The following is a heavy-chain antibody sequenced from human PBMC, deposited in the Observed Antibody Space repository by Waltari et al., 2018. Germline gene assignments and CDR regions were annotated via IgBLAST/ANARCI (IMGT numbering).Heavy chain of an antibody. V-gene: IGHV3-74*01. Sequence: EEQLVESGGGLIQPGESLRVSCAVSGFTFSRSWMHWVRQVPGRGLVWVARINSDGSDTSYVDSVKGRFTISRDNAKNTVYLQMKSLRVEDTAVYYCARMARKTYSSPVAGRDYYYGMDVWGLGTTVTVSS. D-gene: IGHD6-13*01. CDR3: ARMARKTYSSPVAGRDYYYGMDV. J-gene: IGHJ6*02. CDR1: GFTFSRSW. CDR2: INSDGSDT.